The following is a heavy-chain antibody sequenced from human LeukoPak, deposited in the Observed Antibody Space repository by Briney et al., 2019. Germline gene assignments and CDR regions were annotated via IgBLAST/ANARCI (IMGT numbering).Heavy chain of an antibody. J-gene: IGHJ4*02. CDR2: IYHSGST. CDR1: GYSISSGYY. CDR3: ARLLAVASAGY. V-gene: IGHV4-38-2*01. Sequence: PSETLSLTCAVSGYSISSGYYLGWIRQPPGKGLEWLGSIYHSGSTYYNPSLKSRVTISVDTSKNQFSLKRSSVTAADTAVYYCARLLAVASAGYWGQGTLVTVSS. D-gene: IGHD6-19*01.